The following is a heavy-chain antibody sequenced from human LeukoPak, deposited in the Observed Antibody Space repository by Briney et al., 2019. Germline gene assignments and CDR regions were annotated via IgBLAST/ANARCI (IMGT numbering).Heavy chain of an antibody. CDR1: GFTFSSHW. D-gene: IGHD4-17*01. CDR2: INSPVGST. J-gene: IGHJ1*01. V-gene: IGHV3-74*01. CDR3: GTPQCGDYGSLYFQH. Sequence: GGSLRLSCAASGFTFSSHWMYWVRQAPGKGLVWVSPINSPVGSTNYADSVKGRFTISRDNAKSTLYLQVNSLRAEDTAVYYCGTPQCGDYGSLYFQHWGPGTLVTVSS.